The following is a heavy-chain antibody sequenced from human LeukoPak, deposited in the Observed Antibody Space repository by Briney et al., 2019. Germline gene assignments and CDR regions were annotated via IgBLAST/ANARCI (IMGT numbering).Heavy chain of an antibody. V-gene: IGHV4-39*01. CDR2: IYYNGIS. CDR3: ARQPTVKRGAVASNFDY. Sequence: SETLSLTCSVSGGLITTSIHYWASIRQPPGKGLECIASIYYNGISYYNASLESRVTMSVYTSTNQFSLRLRSVSAADTSVYYCARQPTVKRGAVASNFDYWGRGTLVTVSS. D-gene: IGHD6-19*01. CDR1: GGLITTSIHY. J-gene: IGHJ4*02.